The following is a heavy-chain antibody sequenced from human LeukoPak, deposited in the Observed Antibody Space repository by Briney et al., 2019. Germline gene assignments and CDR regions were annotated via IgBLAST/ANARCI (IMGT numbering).Heavy chain of an antibody. CDR1: GYTFTSYG. CDR2: ISAYNGNT. CDR3: AREVGHVLRFLEWFPDY. V-gene: IGHV1-18*01. Sequence: ASVKVSCKASGYTFTSYGISWVRQAPGQGLAWMGWISAYNGNTNYAQKLQGRVTMTTDTSTSTAYMELRSLRSDDTAVYYCAREVGHVLRFLEWFPDYWGQGTLVTVSS. J-gene: IGHJ4*02. D-gene: IGHD3-3*01.